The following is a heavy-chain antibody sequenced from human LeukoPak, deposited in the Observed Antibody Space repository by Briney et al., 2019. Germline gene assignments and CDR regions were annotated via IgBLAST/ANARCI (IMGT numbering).Heavy chain of an antibody. CDR1: GFTFSDYV. V-gene: IGHV3-30*18. CDR3: AKDRRFSEYSYGFHFEN. Sequence: GGSLRLSCAASGFTFSDYVMHWVRQTPDKGLEWVARISFDGTNNFYADSVKGRFTIARDNSKNTLYLQMSSLRPEDTALYYCAKDRRFSEYSYGFHFENWGQGALVTVSS. CDR2: ISFDGTNN. J-gene: IGHJ4*02. D-gene: IGHD5-18*01.